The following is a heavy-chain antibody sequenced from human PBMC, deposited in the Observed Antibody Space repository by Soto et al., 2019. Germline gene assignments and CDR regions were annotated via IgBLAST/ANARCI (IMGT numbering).Heavy chain of an antibody. Sequence: PGGSLRLSCAASGFTFSSYGMHWVRQAPGKGLVWVSRINSDGSSTTYAGSVKGRFTISRDNAKNTVYLQMNSLRAEDTAVYYCASKHSSRAFDYWGQGTLATVSS. J-gene: IGHJ4*02. D-gene: IGHD6-13*01. CDR3: ASKHSSRAFDY. CDR1: GFTFSSYG. V-gene: IGHV3-74*01. CDR2: INSDGSST.